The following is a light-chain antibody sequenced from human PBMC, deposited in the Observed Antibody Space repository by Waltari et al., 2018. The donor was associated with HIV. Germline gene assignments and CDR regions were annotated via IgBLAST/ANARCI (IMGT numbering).Light chain of an antibody. J-gene: IGLJ1*01. Sequence: QTVVTQEPSLTVSPGGTVTLTCASSTGAVTSVNYPNWFQQKPGQAPRGLIYSTSNKNSWTPARFSGSLLGGKAALTLSGVQPEDEAEYYCLLYYGGAQRYVFGTGTKVTVL. CDR2: STS. V-gene: IGLV7-43*01. CDR1: TGAVTSVNY. CDR3: LLYYGGAQRYV.